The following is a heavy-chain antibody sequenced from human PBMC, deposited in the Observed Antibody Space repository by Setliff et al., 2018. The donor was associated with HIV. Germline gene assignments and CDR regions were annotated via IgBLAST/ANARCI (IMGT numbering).Heavy chain of an antibody. CDR2: IYYSGSS. J-gene: IGHJ4*02. D-gene: IGHD3-10*01. V-gene: IGHV4-39*07. CDR3: ARERFMVRGELGRTFDY. Sequence: SETLSLTCTVSGGSISNSSYYWGWIRQPPGKGLEWTGSIYYSGSSYYNASLKSRVSISIDTSKNQFSLKLSSVTAADTAVYYCARERFMVRGELGRTFDYWGQGTLVTVSS. CDR1: GGSISNSSYY.